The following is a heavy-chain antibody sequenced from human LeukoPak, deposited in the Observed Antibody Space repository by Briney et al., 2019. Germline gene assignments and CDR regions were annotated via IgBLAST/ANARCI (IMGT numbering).Heavy chain of an antibody. CDR3: ARDLSEGYCSSTSCVGNY. J-gene: IGHJ4*02. D-gene: IGHD2-2*01. CDR2: ISYDGSNK. V-gene: IGHV3-30*03. Sequence: GGSLRLSCAASGFTFSGYAMSWVRQAPGKGLEWVAVISYDGSNKYYVDSVKGRFTISRDNSKNTLYLQMNSLRAEDTAVYYCARDLSEGYCSSTSCVGNYWGQGTLVTVSS. CDR1: GFTFSGYA.